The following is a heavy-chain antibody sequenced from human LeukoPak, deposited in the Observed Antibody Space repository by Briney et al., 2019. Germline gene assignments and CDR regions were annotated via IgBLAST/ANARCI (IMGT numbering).Heavy chain of an antibody. V-gene: IGHV4-39*01. J-gene: IGHJ4*02. CDR1: GGSISSSSYY. CDR2: IYYSGST. Sequence: SETLSLTCTVSGGSISSSSYYWGWIRQPPGKGLEWIGSIYYSGSTYYNPSLKSRVTISVDTSKNQFSLKLSSVTAADTAVYYCASKTPFWSGYYFEPPNYWGQGTLVTVSS. CDR3: ASKTPFWSGYYFEPPNY. D-gene: IGHD3-3*01.